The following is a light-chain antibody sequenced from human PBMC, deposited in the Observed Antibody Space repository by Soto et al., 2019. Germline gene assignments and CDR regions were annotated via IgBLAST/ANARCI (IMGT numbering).Light chain of an antibody. CDR1: PSVSGN. J-gene: IGKJ5*01. CDR2: GAS. Sequence: EIVMTQSTATLSVSPGERATLSCRASPSVSGNLAWYQQIPGQAPRLLIYGASTRATGIPARFSGSGSGTEFTLIISSLQSEDCAVYYWQQYNNCPPITFGQGTRLEIK. V-gene: IGKV3-15*01. CDR3: QQYNNCPPIT.